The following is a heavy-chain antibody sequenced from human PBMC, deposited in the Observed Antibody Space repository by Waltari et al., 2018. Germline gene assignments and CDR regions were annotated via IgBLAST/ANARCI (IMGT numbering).Heavy chain of an antibody. Sequence: QVQLVQSGTEVKKPGASVKVYCTASGYKFNSFGIRWIRQAPGQGLEWVGWISVYNGNTNYARKFQGRVTMTTDTTMSTAYMELTSLRSDDTAVYYCARDKSTVTSFGTFDIWGQGTMVSVSS. CDR3: ARDKSTVTSFGTFDI. V-gene: IGHV1-18*01. J-gene: IGHJ3*02. CDR2: ISVYNGNT. D-gene: IGHD4-17*01. CDR1: GYKFNSFG.